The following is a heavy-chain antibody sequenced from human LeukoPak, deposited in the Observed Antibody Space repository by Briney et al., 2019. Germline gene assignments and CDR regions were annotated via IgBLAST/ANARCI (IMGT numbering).Heavy chain of an antibody. CDR3: ARVWWELRGFDY. Sequence: PSETLSLTCTVSGGSISSGSYYWSWIRQPAGTGLEWIGRIYTSGSTNYNPSLKSRVTISVDTSKNQFSLKLSSVTAADTAVYYCARVWWELRGFDYWGQGTLVTVSS. D-gene: IGHD1-26*01. J-gene: IGHJ4*02. CDR2: IYTSGST. CDR1: GGSISSGSYY. V-gene: IGHV4-61*02.